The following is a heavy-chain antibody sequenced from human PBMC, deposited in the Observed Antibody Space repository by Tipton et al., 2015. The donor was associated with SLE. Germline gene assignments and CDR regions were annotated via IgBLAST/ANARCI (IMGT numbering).Heavy chain of an antibody. CDR2: IHHSGST. J-gene: IGHJ4*02. CDR3: ARGRITMKM. V-gene: IGHV4-34*01. CDR1: GGSFSNYY. D-gene: IGHD3-22*01. Sequence: TLYLTCAVYGGSFSNYYWTWIRQPPGKGLEWIGEIHHSGSTNYNPSLKSRVTISVDTSKDQFSLKLSSVTAADTAVYYCARGRITMKMWGQGTLVTVSS.